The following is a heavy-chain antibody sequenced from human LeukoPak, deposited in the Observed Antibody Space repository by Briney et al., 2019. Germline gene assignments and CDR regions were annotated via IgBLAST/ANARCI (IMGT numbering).Heavy chain of an antibody. D-gene: IGHD6-13*01. Sequence: SETLSLTCAVSGGSISSSNWWSWVRQPPGKGLEWIGEIYHSGSTNYNPSLKSRVTISVDTSKNQFSLKLNSVSAADTAVYYCARSSSTNEAGHYYGMDVWGQGTTVTVSS. CDR2: IYHSGST. V-gene: IGHV4-4*02. CDR3: ARSSSTNEAGHYYGMDV. J-gene: IGHJ6*02. CDR1: GGSISSSNW.